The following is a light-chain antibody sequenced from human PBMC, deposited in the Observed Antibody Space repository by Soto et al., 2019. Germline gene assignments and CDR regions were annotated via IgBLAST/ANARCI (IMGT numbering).Light chain of an antibody. Sequence: QYVLTQPASVSGSPGQSITISCTGTSSDVGGYNYVSWYQQHPGKAPKLMIYDVSNRPSGVSNRFSGSKSGNTASLTISGLQGEDEADYYCSSYTSSSTLGHVVFGGGTKLTVL. J-gene: IGLJ2*01. CDR1: SSDVGGYNY. V-gene: IGLV2-14*01. CDR3: SSYTSSSTLGHVV. CDR2: DVS.